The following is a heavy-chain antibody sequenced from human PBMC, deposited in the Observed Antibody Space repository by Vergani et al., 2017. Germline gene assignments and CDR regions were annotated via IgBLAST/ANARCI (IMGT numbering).Heavy chain of an antibody. V-gene: IGHV1-18*01. D-gene: IGHD1-26*01. CDR1: GYTFTSYG. Sequence: QVQLVQSGAEVKKPGASVKVSCKASGYTFTSYGISWVRQAPGQGLEWMGWISPKTGDTDYLQRFQDRVTMTRDASTKTVYLKMTRLTSDDTAIYYCAHSWNFRRRDWFDSWGPGTLVTVSS. J-gene: IGHJ5*01. CDR3: AHSWNFRRRDWFDS. CDR2: ISPKTGDT.